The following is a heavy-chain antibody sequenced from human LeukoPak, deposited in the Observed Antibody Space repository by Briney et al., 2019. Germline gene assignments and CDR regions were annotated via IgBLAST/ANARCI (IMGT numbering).Heavy chain of an antibody. D-gene: IGHD1-26*01. V-gene: IGHV3-21*01. CDR1: GFTFSSYS. J-gene: IGHJ4*02. Sequence: PGGSLRLSCAASGFTFSSYSMNWVRQAPGKGLEWVSSISSSSSYIYYADSVKGRFTISRDNAKNSLYLQMNSLRAEDTAVYYCAGTPYIVGATGDYWGQGTLVTVSS. CDR2: ISSSSSYI. CDR3: AGTPYIVGATGDY.